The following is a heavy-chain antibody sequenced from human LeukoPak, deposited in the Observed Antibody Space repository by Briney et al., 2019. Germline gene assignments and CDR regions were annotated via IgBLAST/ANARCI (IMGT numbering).Heavy chain of an antibody. CDR3: ARDFGYGWSFDY. V-gene: IGHV3-38-3*01. D-gene: IGHD5-18*01. J-gene: IGHJ4*02. CDR2: ISGGST. CDR1: GFTVSSNE. Sequence: PGGSLRLSCAASGFTVSSNEMSWVRQAPGKGLEWVSSISGGSTYYADSRKGRFTISRDNSKNTLYLQMGSLRAEDMAVYYCARDFGYGWSFDYWGQGTLVTVSS.